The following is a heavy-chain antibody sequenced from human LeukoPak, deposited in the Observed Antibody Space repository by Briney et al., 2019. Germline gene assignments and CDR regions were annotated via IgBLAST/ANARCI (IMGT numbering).Heavy chain of an antibody. D-gene: IGHD6-19*01. CDR1: GGSVSSYY. V-gene: IGHV4-59*02. J-gene: IGHJ4*02. Sequence: SETLSLTCTVSGGSVSSYYWSWIQQPPGKGLEWIGFITYSGNTDHNPSLKSRVTISVDASKNQFSLKLASVTAADTAVYYCVRHTTSGWYQVVYWGQGTLVTVSS. CDR2: ITYSGNT. CDR3: VRHTTSGWYQVVY.